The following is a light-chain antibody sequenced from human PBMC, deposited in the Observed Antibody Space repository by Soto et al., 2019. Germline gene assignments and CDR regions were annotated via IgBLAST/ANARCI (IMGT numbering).Light chain of an antibody. CDR3: QHDGRSPIT. Sequence: EVLLTQSPATLSLSPGERSTLSCSASHSFSNNYLAWYQQKPCQAPRLLIYGASSRATDIPDRFSGSGSGTDFTLTISRLEPEDVAVYYYQHDGRSPITFGRGIRPEIK. CDR2: GAS. V-gene: IGKV3-20*01. J-gene: IGKJ5*01. CDR1: HSFSNNY.